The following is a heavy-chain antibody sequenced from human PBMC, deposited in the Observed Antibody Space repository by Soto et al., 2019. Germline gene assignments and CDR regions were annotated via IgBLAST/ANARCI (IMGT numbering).Heavy chain of an antibody. V-gene: IGHV1-69*13. J-gene: IGHJ4*02. Sequence: ASVKVSCKASGGTFSSYAISWVRQAPGQGLEWMGGIIPIFGTANYAQKFQGRVTITADESTSTAYMELSSLRSEDTAVYYCARDRSDDSYAFDYWGQGTLVTVSS. CDR2: IIPIFGTA. D-gene: IGHD5-18*01. CDR1: GGTFSSYA. CDR3: ARDRSDDSYAFDY.